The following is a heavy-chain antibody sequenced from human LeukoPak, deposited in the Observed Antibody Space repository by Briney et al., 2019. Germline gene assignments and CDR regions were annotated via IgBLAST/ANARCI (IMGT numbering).Heavy chain of an antibody. J-gene: IGHJ4*02. CDR3: TTHRDYSSGFNFDY. Sequence: GGSLRLSCAASGFSLSNYWMNWVRQAPGKGLEWVGHSESKVDGGTPDYAAPVKGRFIISRDDSRSTLYLQMNSLKTEDTAVYYCTTHRDYSSGFNFDYWGQGALVTVSS. V-gene: IGHV3-15*04. CDR2: SESKVDGGTP. CDR1: GFSLSNYW. D-gene: IGHD6-19*01.